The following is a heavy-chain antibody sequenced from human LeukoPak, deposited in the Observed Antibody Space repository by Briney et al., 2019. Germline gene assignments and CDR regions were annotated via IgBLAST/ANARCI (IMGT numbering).Heavy chain of an antibody. CDR2: ISGSGGST. Sequence: PGGSLRLSCAASGFTFSSYAMSWVRQAPGKGLEWVSAISGSGGSTYYADSVKGRFTISRDNSKNALYLQMNSLRAEDTAVYYCAKVSSGWYGEYYFDYWGQGTLATVSS. J-gene: IGHJ4*02. V-gene: IGHV3-23*01. CDR3: AKVSSGWYGEYYFDY. CDR1: GFTFSSYA. D-gene: IGHD6-19*01.